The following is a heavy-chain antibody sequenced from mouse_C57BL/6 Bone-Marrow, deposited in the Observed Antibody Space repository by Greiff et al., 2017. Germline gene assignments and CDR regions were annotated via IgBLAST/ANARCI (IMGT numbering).Heavy chain of an antibody. CDR2: IYPGDGDT. Sequence: QVQLQQSGAELVKPGASVKISCKASGYAFSSYWMNWVKQRPGKGLEWIGQIYPGDGDTNYNGKFKGKATLTAAKSSSTAYMQLSSLTSEDSAVYFCARSLYYSNLAWFAYWGQGTLVTVSA. V-gene: IGHV1-80*01. D-gene: IGHD2-5*01. CDR1: GYAFSSYW. J-gene: IGHJ3*01. CDR3: ARSLYYSNLAWFAY.